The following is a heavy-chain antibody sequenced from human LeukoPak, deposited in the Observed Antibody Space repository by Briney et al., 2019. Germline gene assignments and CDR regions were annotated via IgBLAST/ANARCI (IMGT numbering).Heavy chain of an antibody. CDR3: SGSYYRPNYSDY. D-gene: IGHD1-26*01. V-gene: IGHV4-39*07. CDR1: GGSISSSGYY. CDR2: IYYSGST. J-gene: IGHJ4*02. Sequence: PSETLSLTCTVSGGSISSSGYYWGWIRQPPGKGLEWIGSIYYSGSTYYNPSLKSRVTISVDTSKNQFSLKLSSVTAADTAVYYCSGSYYRPNYSDYWGQGTLVTVSS.